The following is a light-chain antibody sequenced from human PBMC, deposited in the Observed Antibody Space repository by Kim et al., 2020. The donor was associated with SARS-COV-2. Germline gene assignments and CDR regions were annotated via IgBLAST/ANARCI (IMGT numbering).Light chain of an antibody. CDR3: SSLTSGATSVV. V-gene: IGLV2-14*03. Sequence: QSITISCTGPSSDVVAYNRVSWYQQHPGKAPKLMISDVSDRPSGVSNRFSGSKSDNTASLTISGLQAEDEADYFCSSLTSGATSVVFGGGTQLTVL. CDR2: DVS. CDR1: SSDVVAYNR. J-gene: IGLJ2*01.